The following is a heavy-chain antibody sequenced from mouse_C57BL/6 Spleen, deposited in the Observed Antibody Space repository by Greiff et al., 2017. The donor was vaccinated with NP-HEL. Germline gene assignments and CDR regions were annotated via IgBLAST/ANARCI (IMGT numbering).Heavy chain of an antibody. Sequence: EVKLVESGGGLVQPGGSLKLSCAASGFTFSDYGMAWVRQAPRKGPEWVAFISNLAYSIYYADTVTGRFTISRENAKNTLYLEMSSLRSEDTAMYYCARRGDYDRAMDYWSQGTSVTVSS. CDR1: GFTFSDYG. V-gene: IGHV5-15*01. CDR3: ARRGDYDRAMDY. J-gene: IGHJ4*01. CDR2: ISNLAYSI. D-gene: IGHD2-4*01.